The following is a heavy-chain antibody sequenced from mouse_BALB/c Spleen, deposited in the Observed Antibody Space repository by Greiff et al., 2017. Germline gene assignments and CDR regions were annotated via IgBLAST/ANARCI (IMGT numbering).Heavy chain of an antibody. J-gene: IGHJ4*01. V-gene: IGHV5-17*02. CDR1: GFSFSSFG. Sequence: EVLLVESGAGLVQPGGSRTLSCAASGFSFSSFGMHWVRQPPAKGLVWLAYFSRGSSTTYYAETVKGRFTISRDNPKNTLFLQMTSLRSEDTAMYYCARSGSTMIMYYAMDYRGQGTSVTVSS. CDR2: FSRGSSTT. D-gene: IGHD2-4*01. CDR3: ARSGSTMIMYYAMDY.